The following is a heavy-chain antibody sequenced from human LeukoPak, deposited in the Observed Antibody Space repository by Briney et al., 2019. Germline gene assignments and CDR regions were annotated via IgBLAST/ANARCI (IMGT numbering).Heavy chain of an antibody. CDR3: ARGIMITFGGVIPRAFDI. Sequence: ASVKVSCTASGYTFTSYYMHWVRQAPGQGLEWMGIINPSGGSTSYAQKFQGRVTMTRDTSTSTVYMELSSLRSEDTAVYYCARGIMITFGGVIPRAFDIWGQGTMVTVSS. V-gene: IGHV1-46*01. CDR1: GYTFTSYY. J-gene: IGHJ3*02. D-gene: IGHD3-16*02. CDR2: INPSGGST.